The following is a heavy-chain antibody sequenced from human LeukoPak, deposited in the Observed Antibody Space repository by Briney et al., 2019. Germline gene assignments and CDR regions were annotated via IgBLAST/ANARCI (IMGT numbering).Heavy chain of an antibody. D-gene: IGHD3-3*02. V-gene: IGHV3-21*01. CDR1: GFTFSSYS. J-gene: IGHJ6*03. CDR3: ARWALLGLDYYYMDV. CDR2: ISSSSSYI. Sequence: PGGSLRLSCAASGFTFSSYSMNWVRQAPGKGLEWVSSISSSSSYIYYADSVKGRFTISRDNAKNSLYLQMNSLRAEDTAVYYCARWALLGLDYYYMDVWGKGTTVTVSS.